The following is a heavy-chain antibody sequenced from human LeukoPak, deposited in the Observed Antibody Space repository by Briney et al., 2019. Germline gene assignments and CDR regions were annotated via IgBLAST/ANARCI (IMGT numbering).Heavy chain of an antibody. Sequence: TGGSLRLSRAASGFTFSSYAMHWVRQAPGKGLEWVAVISYDGSNKYYADSVKGRFTISRDNSKNTLYLQMNSLRAEDTAVYYCARAGGSYYRYYYYYMDVWGKGTTVTVSS. D-gene: IGHD1-26*01. CDR1: GFTFSSYA. V-gene: IGHV3-30*04. CDR2: ISYDGSNK. CDR3: ARAGGSYYRYYYYYMDV. J-gene: IGHJ6*03.